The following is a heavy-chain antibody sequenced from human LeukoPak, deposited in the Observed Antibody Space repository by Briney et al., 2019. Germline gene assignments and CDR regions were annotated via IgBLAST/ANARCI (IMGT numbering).Heavy chain of an antibody. CDR1: GFTFSSYS. CDR2: ISSSSSYT. J-gene: IGHJ4*02. Sequence: GGSLRLSCAASGFTFSSYSMNWVRQAPGKGLEWVSSISSSSSYTNYADSVKGRFTISRDNAKNSLYLQMNSLRAEDTAVYYCARGGGYCSGTSCPPIFDYWGQGTLVTVSS. CDR3: ARGGGYCSGTSCPPIFDY. D-gene: IGHD2-2*01. V-gene: IGHV3-21*04.